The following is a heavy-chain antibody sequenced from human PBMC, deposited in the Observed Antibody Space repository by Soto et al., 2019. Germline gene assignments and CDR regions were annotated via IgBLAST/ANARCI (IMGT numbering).Heavy chain of an antibody. CDR1: GFTFSSYA. D-gene: IGHD3-10*01. CDR2: ISGSGGST. J-gene: IGHJ5*02. Sequence: EVPLLESGGGLVQPGGSLRLSCAASGFTFSSYAMTWVRQAPGKGLEWVSAISGSGGSTYYADSVKGRFTISRDNSKNTLYLQMNSLRAEDTAVYYCAKDPTSITMVRGVISWFDPWGQGTLVTVSS. CDR3: AKDPTSITMVRGVISWFDP. V-gene: IGHV3-23*01.